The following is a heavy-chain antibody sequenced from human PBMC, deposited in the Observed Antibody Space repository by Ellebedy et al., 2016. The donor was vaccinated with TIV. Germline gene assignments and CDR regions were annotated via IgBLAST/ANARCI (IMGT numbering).Heavy chain of an antibody. CDR1: GYTFSASG. Sequence: AASVKVSCKTSGYTFSASGITWVRQAPGQGLEWMGWIGAHNGNTNYAQNLQGRVTMTTGTSTSTAYMELRSLRSDDTAVYYCARDEGGYHYYGLDVWGQGTTVTVSS. V-gene: IGHV1-18*01. CDR2: IGAHNGNT. J-gene: IGHJ6*02. CDR3: ARDEGGYHYYGLDV. D-gene: IGHD3-16*01.